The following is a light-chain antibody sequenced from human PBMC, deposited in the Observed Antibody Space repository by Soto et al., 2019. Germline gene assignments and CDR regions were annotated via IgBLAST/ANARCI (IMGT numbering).Light chain of an antibody. CDR3: HQYCSYPSYT. CDR2: GAS. Sequence: EIVLTQSPGTLSLSPGERATLSCRASQSVSSSYLAWYQQKPGQAPRLLIYGASSRATDIPDRFSGSGSGTDFPLTIIRLEPADFAVYYCHQYCSYPSYTFGQGTKLEIK. V-gene: IGKV3-20*01. J-gene: IGKJ2*01. CDR1: QSVSSSY.